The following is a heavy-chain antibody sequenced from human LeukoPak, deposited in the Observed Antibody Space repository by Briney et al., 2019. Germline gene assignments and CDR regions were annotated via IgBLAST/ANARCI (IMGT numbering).Heavy chain of an antibody. CDR1: GYTFTSYG. Sequence: ASVKVSCKASGYTFTSYGISWVRQAPGQGLKWMGWISAYKVNTNYAQKLQGRVTMATDTSTSTAYMELRSLRSDDTAVYYCARGCSSTSCPFPCDYYYYMDVWGKGTTVTVS. CDR2: ISAYKVNT. D-gene: IGHD2-2*01. CDR3: ARGCSSTSCPFPCDYYYYMDV. V-gene: IGHV1-18*01. J-gene: IGHJ6*03.